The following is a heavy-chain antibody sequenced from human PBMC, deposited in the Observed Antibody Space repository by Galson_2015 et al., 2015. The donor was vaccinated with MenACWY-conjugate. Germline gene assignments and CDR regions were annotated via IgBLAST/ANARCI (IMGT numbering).Heavy chain of an antibody. Sequence: SLRLSCAASGFTFSRYGMHWVRQAPGKGLEWVGFIRSKAYGGTTEYAASVKGRFTISRDDSKSIAHLQMNSLKTEDTAVYYCTTCRGGNCYGSDYFDYWGQGTLVTVSS. CDR1: GFTFSRYG. J-gene: IGHJ4*02. V-gene: IGHV3-49*04. CDR2: IRSKAYGGTT. D-gene: IGHD2-15*01. CDR3: TTCRGGNCYGSDYFDY.